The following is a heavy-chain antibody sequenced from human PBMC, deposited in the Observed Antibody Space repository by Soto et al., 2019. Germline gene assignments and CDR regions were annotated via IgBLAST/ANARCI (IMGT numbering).Heavy chain of an antibody. CDR2: ISYDGSNK. CDR1: GFTFSSYG. Sequence: QVQLVESGGGVVQPGRSLRLSCAASGFTFSSYGMHWVRQAPGKGLEWVAVISYDGSNKYYADSVKGRFTISRDNSKNTLYLQMNGLGGEDRAGYYWAKDIGAGGGLGGGGNDYWGQGTLVTVSS. J-gene: IGHJ4*02. D-gene: IGHD3-16*01. V-gene: IGHV3-30*18. CDR3: AKDIGAGGGLGGGGNDY.